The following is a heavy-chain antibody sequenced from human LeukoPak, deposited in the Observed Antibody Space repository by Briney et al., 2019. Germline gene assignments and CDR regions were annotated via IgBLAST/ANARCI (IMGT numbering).Heavy chain of an antibody. CDR1: GGSFSSEA. CDR3: GRKAGDCGGNSCYSIDY. V-gene: IGHV1-69*05. CDR2: IIPIFGTA. D-gene: IGHD2-15*01. J-gene: IGHJ4*02. Sequence: SVKISCKAFGGSFSSEAISWVRQALGQGLEWMGGIIPIFGTANYAQKFQGRVTITTDESTSTAYMEVSSLRSEDTAVYYCGRKAGDCGGNSCYSIDYWGQGTLVTVSS.